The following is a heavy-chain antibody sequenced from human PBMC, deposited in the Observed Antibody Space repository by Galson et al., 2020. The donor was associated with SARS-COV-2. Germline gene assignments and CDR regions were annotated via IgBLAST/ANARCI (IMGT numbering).Heavy chain of an antibody. CDR1: GFTFSSSA. V-gene: IGHV3-64D*06. CDR3: VKDVEGGGQYYFDY. Sequence: GGSLRLSCSASGFTFSSSAMHWVRQAPGKGLEYVSAISSNGGSTYYADSVKGRFTISRDNSKNTLYLQMSSLRAEDTAVYYCVKDVEGGGQYYFDYWGQGTLVTVSS. CDR2: ISSNGGST. D-gene: IGHD3-16*01. J-gene: IGHJ4*02.